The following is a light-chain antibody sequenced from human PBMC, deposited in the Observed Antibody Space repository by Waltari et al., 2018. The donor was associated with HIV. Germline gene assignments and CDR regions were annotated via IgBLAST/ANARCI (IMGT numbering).Light chain of an antibody. CDR1: QSVSSN. Sequence: EIVMTQSPATLSVSPGERATLSCRARQSVSSNLAWYQQKPGQAPRLLIYGASTRATGIPARFSGSGSGTEFTLTISSLQSEDFAVYYCQQYNNWPSGTFGQGTRLEIK. J-gene: IGKJ5*01. CDR2: GAS. CDR3: QQYNNWPSGT. V-gene: IGKV3-15*01.